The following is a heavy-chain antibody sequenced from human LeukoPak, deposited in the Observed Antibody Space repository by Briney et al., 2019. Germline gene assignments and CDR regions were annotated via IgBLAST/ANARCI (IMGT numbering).Heavy chain of an antibody. J-gene: IGHJ4*02. Sequence: KASQTLSLTCTVSGGSISSGGYYWSWIRQHPGRGLEWIGYIYYSGSTYYNPSLKSRVTISVDTSKNKFSLKLSSVTAADTAVYYCARAKYYDFWSGYLDYWGQGTLVTVSS. CDR2: IYYSGST. CDR1: GGSISSGGYY. V-gene: IGHV4-31*03. D-gene: IGHD3-3*01. CDR3: ARAKYYDFWSGYLDY.